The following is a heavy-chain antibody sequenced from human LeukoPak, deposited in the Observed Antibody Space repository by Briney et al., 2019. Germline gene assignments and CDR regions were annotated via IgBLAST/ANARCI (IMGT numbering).Heavy chain of an antibody. CDR2: ISGGGDIT. CDR3: ARDDAVDGGYLDY. D-gene: IGHD6-19*01. J-gene: IGHJ4*02. Sequence: PGGSLRLSCAASGFTFSTYAMSWVRQTPGKGLEWVSVISGGGDITYYADSVKGRFTISRDNSENTVYLQMNSLRAEDTAVYYCARDDAVDGGYLDYWGQGALVTVSS. V-gene: IGHV3-23*01. CDR1: GFTFSTYA.